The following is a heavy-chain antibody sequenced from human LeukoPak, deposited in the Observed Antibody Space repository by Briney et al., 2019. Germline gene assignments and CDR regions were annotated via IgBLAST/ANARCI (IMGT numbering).Heavy chain of an antibody. Sequence: PGGSLRLSCAASGFIFSDYYMTWIRQAPGKGLEWLSYISSSGSTIYYADSVKGRFTISRDNAKNSLYLQMNSLRAEDTAVYYCARDLDIVVVVAATPSGYYGMDVWGQGTTVTVSS. V-gene: IGHV3-11*04. D-gene: IGHD2-15*01. CDR2: ISSSGSTI. CDR3: ARDLDIVVVVAATPSGYYGMDV. J-gene: IGHJ6*02. CDR1: GFIFSDYY.